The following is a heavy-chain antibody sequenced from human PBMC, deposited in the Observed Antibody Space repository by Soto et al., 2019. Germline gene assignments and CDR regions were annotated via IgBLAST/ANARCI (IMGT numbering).Heavy chain of an antibody. J-gene: IGHJ5*02. CDR3: ARARHQLRNWFDP. V-gene: IGHV4-31*03. Sequence: SETLSLTCTVSGGSISSGGYYWSWIRQHPGKGLEWIGYIYYSGSTYYNPSLKSRVTISVDTSKNQFSLKLSSVTAADTAVYYCARARHQLRNWFDPWGQGTLVTVSS. CDR2: IYYSGST. D-gene: IGHD2-2*01. CDR1: GGSISSGGYY.